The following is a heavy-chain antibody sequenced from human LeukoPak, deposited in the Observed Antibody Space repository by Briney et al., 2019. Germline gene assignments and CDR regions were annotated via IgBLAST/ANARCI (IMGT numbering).Heavy chain of an antibody. CDR2: IKKDGSEK. D-gene: IGHD3-3*01. CDR3: ARTLADYDFWSGYYYYMDV. J-gene: IGHJ6*03. CDR1: GFTFSRYW. V-gene: IGHV3-7*01. Sequence: GGSLRLSCAASGFTFSRYWMSWVHQAPGKGLEWVANIKKDGSEKYYVDSVKGRFTISRDNAKNSLYLQMNSLRAEDTAVYYCARTLADYDFWSGYYYYMDVWGKGTTVTVSS.